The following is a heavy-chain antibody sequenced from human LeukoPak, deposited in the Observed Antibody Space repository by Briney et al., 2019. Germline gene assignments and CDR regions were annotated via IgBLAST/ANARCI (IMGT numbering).Heavy chain of an antibody. J-gene: IGHJ6*02. CDR2: INPNSGGT. D-gene: IGHD6-13*01. CDR3: ARRVAAAGPEFYYYYGMDV. Sequence: ASVKVSCKASGYTFTGYYMHWVRQAPGQGLEWMGWINPNSGGTNYAQKFQGRVTMTRDTSISTAYMELSRLRSDDTAVYYCARRVAAAGPEFYYYYGMDVWGQGTTVTVSS. CDR1: GYTFTGYY. V-gene: IGHV1-2*02.